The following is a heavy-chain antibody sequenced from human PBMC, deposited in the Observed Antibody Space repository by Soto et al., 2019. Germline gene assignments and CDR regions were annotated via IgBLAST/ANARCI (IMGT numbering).Heavy chain of an antibody. D-gene: IGHD6-13*01. Sequence: QVQLVQSGAEVKKPGSSVKVSCKASGGTFSSYAISWMRQAPGQGLEWMGGIIPIFGTANYAQKFQGRVTITADESTSTAYMELSSLRSEDTAVYYCARGGSSWYNGDLYYYGMDVWGQGTTVTVSS. CDR1: GGTFSSYA. CDR2: IIPIFGTA. V-gene: IGHV1-69*01. CDR3: ARGGSSWYNGDLYYYGMDV. J-gene: IGHJ6*02.